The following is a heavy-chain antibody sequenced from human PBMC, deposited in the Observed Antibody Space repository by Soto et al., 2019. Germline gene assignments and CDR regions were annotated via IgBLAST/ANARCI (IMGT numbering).Heavy chain of an antibody. CDR3: AKIPHSSSWYLDAFDI. V-gene: IGHV3-23*01. Sequence: EVQLLESGGGLVQPGGSLRLSCAASGFTFSSYAMSWVRQAPGKGLEWVSAISGSGGSTYYADSVKGRFTISRDNSKNSLYLQMNSLRAEETAVYYCAKIPHSSSWYLDAFDIWGQGTMVTVSS. CDR2: ISGSGGST. D-gene: IGHD6-13*01. CDR1: GFTFSSYA. J-gene: IGHJ3*02.